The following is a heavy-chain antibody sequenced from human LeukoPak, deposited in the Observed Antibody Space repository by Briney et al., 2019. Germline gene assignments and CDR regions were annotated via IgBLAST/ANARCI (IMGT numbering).Heavy chain of an antibody. CDR2: IRSTGDNT. CDR1: GFTFSSYA. D-gene: IGHD6-19*01. J-gene: IGHJ4*02. CDR3: VKGHGYSSAWYVRGFDY. Sequence: GGSLRLSCSASGFTFSSYAMHWVRQAPGKGLEYVSAIRSTGDNTHYADSVKGRFTISRDNSKNTLYLQMSSLRTEDTAVYYCVKGHGYSSAWYVRGFDYWGQGTLVTVSS. V-gene: IGHV3-64D*09.